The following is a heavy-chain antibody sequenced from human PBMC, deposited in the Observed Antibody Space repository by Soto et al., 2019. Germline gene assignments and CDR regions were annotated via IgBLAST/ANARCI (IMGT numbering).Heavy chain of an antibody. Sequence: QVQLEESGPGLVKPPETLTLTCTVSGASISGRSSYSWGWIRQPPGKGLEWIGTIYYSGATYYSPSLQGRVSISVDTSKNHFSLMMTSLSAADTAVYFCARLSAVRGVIHYWGQGTLVAVSS. D-gene: IGHD3-10*01. J-gene: IGHJ4*02. V-gene: IGHV4-39*02. CDR3: ARLSAVRGVIHY. CDR2: IYYSGAT. CDR1: GASISGRSSYS.